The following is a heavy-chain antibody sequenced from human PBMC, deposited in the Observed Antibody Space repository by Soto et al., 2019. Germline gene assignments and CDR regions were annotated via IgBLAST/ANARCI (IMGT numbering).Heavy chain of an antibody. J-gene: IGHJ4*02. V-gene: IGHV4-30-2*01. Sequence: SETLSLTCAVSGGSISSGGYSWSWIRQPPGKGLEWIGYIYHSGSTYYNPSLKSRVTISVDRSKNQFSLKLSSVTAADTAVYYCARARNYSSSWYYFDYWGQGTLVTVSS. D-gene: IGHD6-13*01. CDR1: GGSISSGGYS. CDR2: IYHSGST. CDR3: ARARNYSSSWYYFDY.